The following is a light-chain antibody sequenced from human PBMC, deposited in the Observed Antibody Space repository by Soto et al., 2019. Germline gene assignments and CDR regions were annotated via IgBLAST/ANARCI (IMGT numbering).Light chain of an antibody. J-gene: IGKJ1*01. V-gene: IGKV1-5*01. CDR2: DAS. Sequence: DIQMTQSPSTLSASVGDGVTITCRASQSTSRWLAWYQQKPGKAPKLLIYDASSLKSGVPSRFSGSGSGTEFTLTISRLQPDDFATYYCQQENSYPWTFGQGTKVEIK. CDR1: QSTSRW. CDR3: QQENSYPWT.